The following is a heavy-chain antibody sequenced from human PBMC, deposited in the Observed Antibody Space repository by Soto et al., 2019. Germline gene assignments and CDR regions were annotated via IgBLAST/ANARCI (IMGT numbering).Heavy chain of an antibody. CDR2: IIPIFGTA. Sequence: SVKVSCKASGVTFSSYAISWVRQAPGQGLEWMGGIIPIFGTANYAQKFQGRVTITADESTSTAYMELSSLRSEDTAVYYCARDRYCSSTSCYGGAFDIWGQGTMVTVSS. J-gene: IGHJ3*02. CDR3: ARDRYCSSTSCYGGAFDI. CDR1: GVTFSSYA. V-gene: IGHV1-69*13. D-gene: IGHD2-2*01.